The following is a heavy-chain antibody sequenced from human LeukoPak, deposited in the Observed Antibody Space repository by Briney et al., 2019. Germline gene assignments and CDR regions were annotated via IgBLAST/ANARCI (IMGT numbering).Heavy chain of an antibody. CDR1: GYSFTSYW. CDR2: IYPGDSDT. J-gene: IGHJ6*02. V-gene: IGHV5-51*01. Sequence: GESLKISCKGSGYSFTSYWIGWVRQMPGKGLERMGIIYPGDSDTRYSPSFQGQVTISADKSISTAYLQWSSLKASDTAMYYCARFRKGPLYYYGMDVWGQGTTVTVSS. CDR3: ARFRKGPLYYYGMDV.